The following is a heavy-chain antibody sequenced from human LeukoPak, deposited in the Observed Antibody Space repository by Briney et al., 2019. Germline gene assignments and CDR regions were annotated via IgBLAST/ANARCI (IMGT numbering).Heavy chain of an antibody. D-gene: IGHD6-19*01. CDR3: ARDQYSSGWFDPVDY. CDR1: GFTFSSYS. CDR2: ISSSSSYI. J-gene: IGHJ4*02. Sequence: GGSLRLSCAASGFTFSSYSMNWVRQAPGKGLEWVSSISSSSSYIYYADSVKGRFTISRDNAKNSLYLQMNSLRAEDTAVYHCARDQYSSGWFDPVDYWGQGTLVTVSS. V-gene: IGHV3-21*01.